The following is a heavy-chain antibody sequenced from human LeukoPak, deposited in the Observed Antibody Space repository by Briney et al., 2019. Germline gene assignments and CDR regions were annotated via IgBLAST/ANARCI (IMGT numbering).Heavy chain of an antibody. J-gene: IGHJ4*02. CDR2: IWYDGSNK. CDR1: GFTFSSYG. D-gene: IGHD3-10*01. CDR3: ARDAHYTSESFVSNFDY. Sequence: PGGSLRLSSAASGFTFSSYGMHWVRQAPGKGLEWVAVIWYDGSNKYYADSVKGRFTISRDNSKNTLYLQMNSLRAEDTAVYYCARDAHYTSESFVSNFDYWGQGTLVTVSS. V-gene: IGHV3-33*01.